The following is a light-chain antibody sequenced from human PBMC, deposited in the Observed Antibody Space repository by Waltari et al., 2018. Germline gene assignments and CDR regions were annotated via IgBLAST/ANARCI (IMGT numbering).Light chain of an antibody. J-gene: IGLJ1*01. V-gene: IGLV2-14*03. Sequence: QSALTQPASVSGSPGQSITISCTGTSSDVGVYDLVSWYQQHPGKAPKLVIYGVNKRPSGLSNRFSGSKSGNTASLIISGLQAEDEGDYYCYSYTTSGTRVFGTGTKVTVL. CDR3: YSYTTSGTRV. CDR2: GVN. CDR1: SSDVGVYDL.